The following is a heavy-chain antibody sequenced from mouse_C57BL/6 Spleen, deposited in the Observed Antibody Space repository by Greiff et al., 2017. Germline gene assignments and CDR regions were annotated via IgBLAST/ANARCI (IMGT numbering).Heavy chain of an antibody. Sequence: QVQLQQPGAELVRPGSSVKLSCKASGYTFTSYWMHWVKQRPIQGLEWIGNIDPSDSETHYNQKFKDKATLTVDKSSSTAYMQLSSLTSEDSAVYYCARDSNWDEGGFAYWGQGTLVTVSA. CDR1: GYTFTSYW. D-gene: IGHD4-1*01. J-gene: IGHJ3*01. V-gene: IGHV1-52*01. CDR2: IDPSDSET. CDR3: ARDSNWDEGGFAY.